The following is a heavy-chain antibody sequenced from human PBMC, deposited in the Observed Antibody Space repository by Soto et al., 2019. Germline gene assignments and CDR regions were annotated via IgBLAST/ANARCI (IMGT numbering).Heavy chain of an antibody. V-gene: IGHV1-2*04. CDR2: INPNSGGT. CDR3: ARAGLTKKVVPAAIAAFDI. D-gene: IGHD2-2*01. J-gene: IGHJ3*02. Sequence: QVQLVQSGAEVKKPGASVKVSCKASGYTFTGYYMHWVRQAPGQGLEWMGWINPNSGGTNYAQKFQGWVTMTRDTSISTAYMELSRLRSDDTAVYYCARAGLTKKVVPAAIAAFDIWGQGTMVTVSS. CDR1: GYTFTGYY.